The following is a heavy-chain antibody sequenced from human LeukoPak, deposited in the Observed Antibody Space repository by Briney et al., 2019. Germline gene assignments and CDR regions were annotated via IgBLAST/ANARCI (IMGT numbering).Heavy chain of an antibody. D-gene: IGHD6-19*01. V-gene: IGHV3-9*01. CDR3: AKGPIAVAGYFDY. CDR1: GFTFDDYA. CDR2: ISWNSGSI. J-gene: IGHJ4*02. Sequence: PGRSLRLSCAASGFTFDDYAMHWVRQAPGKGLEWVSGISWNSGSIGYADSVKGRFTISRDNAKNSLYLQMNGLRAEDTALYYCAKGPIAVAGYFDYWGQGTLVTVSS.